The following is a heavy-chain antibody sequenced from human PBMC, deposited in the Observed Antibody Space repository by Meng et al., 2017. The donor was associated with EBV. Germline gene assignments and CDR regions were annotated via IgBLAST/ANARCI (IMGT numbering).Heavy chain of an antibody. CDR2: FLPRLGAP. J-gene: IGHJ4*02. Sequence: VHLGQSAAEVKKPGSSWKVSCKTSGGPFRYYAISWVRQAPGQGLEWLGGFLPRLGAPNYAQKFHGRVKITADESTSTHYMDLSSLRSEDTAIYYCASESGRGYTPDYWGQGTLVTVSS. CDR3: ASESGRGYTPDY. CDR1: GGPFRYYA. V-gene: IGHV1-69*01. D-gene: IGHD3-10*01.